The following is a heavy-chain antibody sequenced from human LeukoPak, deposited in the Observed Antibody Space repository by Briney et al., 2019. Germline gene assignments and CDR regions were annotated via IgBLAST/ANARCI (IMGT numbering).Heavy chain of an antibody. CDR2: ISGSVVKT. V-gene: IGHV3-23*01. CDR3: AKDKRCSGTTCYASLFGY. CDR1: GFTFSRYA. D-gene: IGHD2-2*01. Sequence: PGGCLRLSCAASGFTFSRYAMSWVRQAPGKGLEWVSAISGSVVKTYYGASLMCRVTIGRGRSKNTLYLQMDRLTAEETAVYYCAKDKRCSGTTCYASLFGYWGQGTLVTVSS. J-gene: IGHJ4*02.